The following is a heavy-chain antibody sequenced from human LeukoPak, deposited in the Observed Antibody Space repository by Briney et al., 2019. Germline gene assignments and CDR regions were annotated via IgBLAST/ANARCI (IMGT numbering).Heavy chain of an antibody. J-gene: IGHJ4*02. V-gene: IGHV4-34*01. CDR2: INHSGST. CDR3: ARGVGSRDY. Sequence: SETLSLTCAVYGGSFSGYYWSWVRQPPGKGLEWIGEINHSGSTNYNPSLKSRVTMSVDTSKNQFSLKLSSVTAADTAVYYCARGVGSRDYWGQGTLVTVSS. CDR1: GGSFSGYY. D-gene: IGHD1-26*01.